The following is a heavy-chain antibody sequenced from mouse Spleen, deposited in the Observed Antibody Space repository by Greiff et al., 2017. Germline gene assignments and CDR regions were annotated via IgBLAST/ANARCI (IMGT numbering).Heavy chain of an antibody. V-gene: IGHV5-6*01. CDR1: GFTFSSYG. CDR2: ISSGGSYT. CDR3: ARHGPFLFPFAY. J-gene: IGHJ3*01. Sequence: EVQLQQSGGDLVKPGGSLKLSCAASGFTFSSYGMSWVRQTPDKRLEWVATISSGGSYTYYPDSVKGRFTISRDNAKNTLYLQMSSLKSEDTAMYYCARHGPFLFPFAYWGQGTLVTVSA. D-gene: IGHD1-1*01.